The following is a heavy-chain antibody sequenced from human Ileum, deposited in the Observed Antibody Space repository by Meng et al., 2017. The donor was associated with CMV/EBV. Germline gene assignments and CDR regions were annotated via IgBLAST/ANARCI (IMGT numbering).Heavy chain of an antibody. CDR2: LYWNNDE. D-gene: IGHD5/OR15-5a*01. Sequence: SGPTLVKPTQTLTPICTFSGFSLSSTGVGVGWIHQPPGKALEWLTLLYWNNDERYSPSLKSRLSITKDTSKNQVVLTMTNMDPVDTGTYYCAHRDVSRAFDIWGQGTMVTVSS. CDR1: GFSLSSTGVG. V-gene: IGHV2-5*01. CDR3: AHRDVSRAFDI. J-gene: IGHJ3*02.